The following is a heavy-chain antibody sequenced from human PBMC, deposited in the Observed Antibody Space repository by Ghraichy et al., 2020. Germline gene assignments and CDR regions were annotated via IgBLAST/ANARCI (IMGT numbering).Heavy chain of an antibody. Sequence: SQTLSLTCAVYAWPFNTFSWTWVRQPPGKGLEWIGDINESDRTNYNPSLQSRVTMSLGTSHNQFTLKLSSVTAADTATYYCATWNPTLLTDVWGQGIAVTVSS. CDR1: AWPFNTFS. V-gene: IGHV4-34*01. CDR2: INESDRT. D-gene: IGHD1-1*01. J-gene: IGHJ6*02. CDR3: ATWNPTLLTDV.